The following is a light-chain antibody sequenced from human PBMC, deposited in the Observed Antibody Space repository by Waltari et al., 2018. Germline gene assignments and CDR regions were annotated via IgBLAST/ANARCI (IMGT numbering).Light chain of an antibody. CDR3: HQTSSLPIT. Sequence: EIVLTRSPEVQYVNPTEQVTIACRARQSLGMTLHWYPQKPDQSPKLLIKYVSQSISGVPSRFSGSGSGTDFTLTINSLEAEDAATYFCHQTSSLPITFGQWTRLEI. V-gene: IGKV6-21*02. J-gene: IGKJ5*01. CDR1: QSLGMT. CDR2: YVS.